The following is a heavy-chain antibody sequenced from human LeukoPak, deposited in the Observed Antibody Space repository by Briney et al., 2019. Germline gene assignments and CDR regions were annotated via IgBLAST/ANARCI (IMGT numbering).Heavy chain of an antibody. D-gene: IGHD6-13*01. Sequence: PGGSLRLSCAASGFTFSSYAMSWVRQAPGKGLEWVSAISGSGGSTYYADSVKGRFTISRDNSKNTLYLQVNSLRAEDTAVYYCAKDSYNHSSSWFDYWGQGTLVTVSS. J-gene: IGHJ4*02. CDR3: AKDSYNHSSSWFDY. CDR1: GFTFSSYA. V-gene: IGHV3-23*01. CDR2: ISGSGGST.